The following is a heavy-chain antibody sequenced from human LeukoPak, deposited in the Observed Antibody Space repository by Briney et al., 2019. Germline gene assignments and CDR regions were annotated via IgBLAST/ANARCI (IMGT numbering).Heavy chain of an antibody. J-gene: IGHJ4*02. D-gene: IGHD3-22*01. Sequence: GASVKVSCKASGYTFTSYYMHWVRQAPGQGLEWMGIINPSGGSTSYAQKFQGRVTMTRDTSTSTVYMELSSLRSEDTAVYYCARDLARQVDSSGYYYAAFVYWGQGTLVTVSS. V-gene: IGHV1-46*01. CDR2: INPSGGST. CDR3: ARDLARQVDSSGYYYAAFVY. CDR1: GYTFTSYY.